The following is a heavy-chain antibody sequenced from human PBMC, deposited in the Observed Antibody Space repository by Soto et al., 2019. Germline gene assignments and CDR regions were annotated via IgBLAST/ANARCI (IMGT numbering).Heavy chain of an antibody. D-gene: IGHD3-9*01. Sequence: QVQLVESGGGVVQPGGSLRLSCAASGFTFSYYGFHWVRQAPGKGLEWVAVMHTGGNEKYYVDSVKGRFTVSRDDSRNMVYLEMSGLRAEDTAEYFCARDADTTGHYSHFDLWGPGALVAV. V-gene: IGHV3-33*08. CDR3: ARDADTTGHYSHFDL. J-gene: IGHJ4*02. CDR2: MHTGGNEK. CDR1: GFTFSYYG.